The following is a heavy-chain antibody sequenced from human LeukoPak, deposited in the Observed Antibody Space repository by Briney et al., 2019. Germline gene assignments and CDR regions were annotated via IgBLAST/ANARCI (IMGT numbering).Heavy chain of an antibody. Sequence: GESLKISCKGSGFSFTSYWIGWVRQMPGKGLEWMGIIYPGDSDTRYSPSFQGQVTISVDKSITTAYLQWNSLKASDSAMYYCARQGTTSGWYYWGQGTLVTVSS. V-gene: IGHV5-51*01. J-gene: IGHJ4*02. CDR3: ARQGTTSGWYY. CDR1: GFSFTSYW. CDR2: IYPGDSDT. D-gene: IGHD6-19*01.